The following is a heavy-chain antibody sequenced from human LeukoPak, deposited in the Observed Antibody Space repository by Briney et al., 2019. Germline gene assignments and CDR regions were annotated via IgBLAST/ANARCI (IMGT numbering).Heavy chain of an antibody. D-gene: IGHD5-18*01. Sequence: GGSLRLSCAASGFTFSTYSMNWVRRAPGKGLEWVSYISSSSSTIYYADSVKGRFTISRDNAKNSLYLQMNSLRAEDTAVYYCARSWSGGYSYGYFVYWGQGTLVTVSS. J-gene: IGHJ4*02. CDR1: GFTFSTYS. V-gene: IGHV3-48*01. CDR3: ARSWSGGYSYGYFVY. CDR2: ISSSSSTI.